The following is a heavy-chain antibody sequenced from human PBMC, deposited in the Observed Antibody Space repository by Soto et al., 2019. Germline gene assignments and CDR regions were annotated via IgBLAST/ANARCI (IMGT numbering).Heavy chain of an antibody. CDR3: ARHSNYGDYLTKSPQLGFDP. CDR1: GYSFTSYW. J-gene: IGHJ5*02. Sequence: GESLKISCKGSGYSFTSYWIGWVRQMPGKGLEWMGIIYPGDSDTRYSPSFQGQVTISADKSISTAYLQWSSLKASDTAMYYCARHSNYGDYLTKSPQLGFDPWGQGTLVTVSS. CDR2: IYPGDSDT. D-gene: IGHD4-17*01. V-gene: IGHV5-51*01.